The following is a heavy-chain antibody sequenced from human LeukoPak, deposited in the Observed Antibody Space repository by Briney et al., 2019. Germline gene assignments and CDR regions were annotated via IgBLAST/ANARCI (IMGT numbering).Heavy chain of an antibody. CDR1: GGAINSGSHY. Sequence: SETLSLTCTVSGGAINSGSHYWSWIRQSAGKGLEWIGRIYTSGTTNSNPSLKSRVTISVDTSKNQFSLKLSSVTAADTAVYYCARVNIAVAGNYYYYYMDVWGKGTTVAISS. D-gene: IGHD6-19*01. CDR3: ARVNIAVAGNYYYYYMDV. J-gene: IGHJ6*03. V-gene: IGHV4-61*02. CDR2: IYTSGTT.